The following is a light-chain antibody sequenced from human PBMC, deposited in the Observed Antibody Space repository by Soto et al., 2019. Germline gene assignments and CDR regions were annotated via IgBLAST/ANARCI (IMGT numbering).Light chain of an antibody. CDR3: YQRSNWPPT. CDR2: DAS. J-gene: IGKJ4*01. V-gene: IGKV3-11*01. Sequence: EIVLTQSPATLSLSPGERATLSCRASQSVSSYLAWYQQKPGQAPRLLIYDASNRATGIPARFSGSGSGTDLTLIISSLEPEDFAVYYCYQRSNWPPTFGGGTKVDIK. CDR1: QSVSSY.